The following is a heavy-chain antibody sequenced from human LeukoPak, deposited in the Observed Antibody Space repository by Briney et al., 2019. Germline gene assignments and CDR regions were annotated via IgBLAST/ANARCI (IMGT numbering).Heavy chain of an antibody. CDR1: GYTFTDYW. CDR2: IDPSDSYS. J-gene: IGHJ4*02. D-gene: IGHD2-2*01. CDR3: ARRCSGTTCSSFDF. Sequence: GESLRISCKVSGYTFTDYWISWVRQMPGKGLEWMGRIDPSDSYSNYSPSFRGHVTISADKSINVAYLQWSSLQASDTAIYYCARRCSGTTCSSFDFWGQGTLVAVSS. V-gene: IGHV5-10-1*01.